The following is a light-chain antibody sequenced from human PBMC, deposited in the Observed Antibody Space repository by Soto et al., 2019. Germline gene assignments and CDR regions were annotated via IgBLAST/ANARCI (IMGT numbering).Light chain of an antibody. Sequence: EIVMTQSAATLSVSPGERATLSCRASQSVSSNLAWYQQKPGQAPRLLIYGASTRATGIPARFSGSGSGTEFTLTISSLQSEDFAVYYCQQYNNWGTLGQGNKVDIK. V-gene: IGKV3-15*01. CDR3: QQYNNWGT. CDR2: GAS. J-gene: IGKJ1*01. CDR1: QSVSSN.